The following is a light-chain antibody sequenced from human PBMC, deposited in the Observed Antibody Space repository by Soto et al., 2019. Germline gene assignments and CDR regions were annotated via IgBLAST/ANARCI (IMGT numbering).Light chain of an antibody. J-gene: IGKJ1*01. CDR1: QSVSSN. CDR3: QQYDRSSWT. Sequence: EIVMTQSPATLSVSPGERATLSCRASQSVSSNLAWYQQKPGQAPRLLIYGASTRATGIPARFSGSGSGTEFTLTISRLEPEDFAVYYCQQYDRSSWTFGQGTKVDIK. CDR2: GAS. V-gene: IGKV3-15*01.